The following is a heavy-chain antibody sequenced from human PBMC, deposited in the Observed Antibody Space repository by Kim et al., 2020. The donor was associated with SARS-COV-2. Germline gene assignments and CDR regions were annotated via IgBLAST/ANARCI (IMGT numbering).Heavy chain of an antibody. CDR3: AKGYSIVVVIAIPDDAFDI. CDR1: GFTFDDYA. D-gene: IGHD2-21*01. J-gene: IGHJ3*02. Sequence: GGSLRLSCAASGFTFDDYAMHWVRQAPGKGLEWVSGISWNSGSIGYADSVKGRFTISRDNAKNSLYLQMNSLRAEDTALYYCAKGYSIVVVIAIPDDAFDIWGQGTMVTVSS. CDR2: ISWNSGSI. V-gene: IGHV3-9*01.